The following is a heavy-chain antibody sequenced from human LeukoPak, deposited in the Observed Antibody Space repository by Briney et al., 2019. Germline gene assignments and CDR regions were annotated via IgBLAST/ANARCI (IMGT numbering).Heavy chain of an antibody. Sequence: SETLSLTCTVSGGSISSYYWSWIRQPPGKGLEWIGDIYYSGTTNYNSALKSRVTISVDTSKNQFSLRLSSVTAADTAVYFCARHLWSMTSVAFEIWGQGTMVTVSS. J-gene: IGHJ3*02. D-gene: IGHD2-8*02. V-gene: IGHV4-59*08. CDR3: ARHLWSMTSVAFEI. CDR1: GGSISSYY. CDR2: IYYSGTT.